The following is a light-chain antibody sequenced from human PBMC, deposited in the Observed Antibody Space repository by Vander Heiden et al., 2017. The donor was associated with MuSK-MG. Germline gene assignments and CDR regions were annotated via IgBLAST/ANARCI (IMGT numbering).Light chain of an antibody. Sequence: QSALTQLVPVYEQPGWSITISCTGTSSDVGSYNLVSWYQQHPGKAPKLMIYEVSKRPSGVSNRFSGSKSGNTASLTISGLQAEDEADYYCCSYAGSSTWVFGGGTKLTVL. V-gene: IGLV2-23*02. CDR1: SSDVGSYNL. J-gene: IGLJ3*02. CDR3: CSYAGSSTWV. CDR2: EVS.